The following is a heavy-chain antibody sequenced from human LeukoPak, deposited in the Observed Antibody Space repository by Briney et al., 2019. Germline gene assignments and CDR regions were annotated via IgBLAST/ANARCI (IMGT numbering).Heavy chain of an antibody. D-gene: IGHD1-26*01. CDR1: GFNFRGYA. CDR2: ISGSGARA. V-gene: IGHV3-23*01. CDR3: AKEVVLGETNYYYYGMDV. J-gene: IGHJ6*02. Sequence: PWGSLRFSCAASGFNFRGYAMSWVRKAPGKGLEWYLAISGSGARAHYAESVRGRFTISRDNSQNTLHLQMNSLRAEDTAVYYCAKEVVLGETNYYYYGMDVWGQGTTVTVSS.